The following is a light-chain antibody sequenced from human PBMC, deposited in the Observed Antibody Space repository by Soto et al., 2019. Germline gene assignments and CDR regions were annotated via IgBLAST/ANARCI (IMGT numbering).Light chain of an antibody. CDR2: GAS. Sequence: EIVLTQSPGTLSLSPGERATLSCRASQSVSSTYLAWYQQKPGQAPRLLIYGASSRATGIPDRFSGSGSWTDFTLTISTLEPEDFAVYYCQQYGRSPWTFGQGPTVEIK. CDR3: QQYGRSPWT. CDR1: QSVSSTY. J-gene: IGKJ1*01. V-gene: IGKV3-20*01.